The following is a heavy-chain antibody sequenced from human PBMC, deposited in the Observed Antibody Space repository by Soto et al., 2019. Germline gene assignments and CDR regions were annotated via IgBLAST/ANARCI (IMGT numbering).Heavy chain of an antibody. CDR1: GFTFSDYY. CDR3: ARGMTMVRGVIITYPIDY. Sequence: VPLVESGGGLVKPGGSLRLSCAASGFTFSDYYMSWIRQAPGKGLEWVSYISSSSSYTNYADSVKGRFTISRDNAKNSLYLQMNSLRAEDTAVYYCARGMTMVRGVIITYPIDYWGQGTLVTVSS. D-gene: IGHD3-10*01. CDR2: ISSSSSYT. J-gene: IGHJ4*02. V-gene: IGHV3-11*06.